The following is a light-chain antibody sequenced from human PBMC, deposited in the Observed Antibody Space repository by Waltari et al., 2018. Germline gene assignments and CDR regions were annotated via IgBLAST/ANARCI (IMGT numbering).Light chain of an antibody. V-gene: IGKV1-16*02. J-gene: IGKJ2*01. CDR3: QQYNSYPYT. Sequence: DIKMNQSRSSLPAHRGDRDTITCRATQGISNNLAWFQQKPVKAPKSLIYAASSLQSGVPSKFSGSGSVTDFTLTISSLQPEDFATYYCQQYNSYPYTFGQGTKLEIK. CDR1: QGISNN. CDR2: AAS.